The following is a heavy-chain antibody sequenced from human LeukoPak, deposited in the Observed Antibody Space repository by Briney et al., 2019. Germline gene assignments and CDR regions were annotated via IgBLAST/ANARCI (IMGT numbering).Heavy chain of an antibody. V-gene: IGHV3-30*01. Sequence: SVKGRFTISRDNSKNTVHLQMNSLRAEDTAVYYCARAEPYSSGWYGIDYWGQGTLVTVSS. CDR3: ARAEPYSSGWYGIDY. D-gene: IGHD6-19*01. J-gene: IGHJ4*02.